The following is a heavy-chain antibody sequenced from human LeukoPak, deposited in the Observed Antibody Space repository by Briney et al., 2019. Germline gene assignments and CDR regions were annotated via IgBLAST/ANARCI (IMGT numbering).Heavy chain of an antibody. CDR1: GFTFSDSY. V-gene: IGHV3-11*04. CDR2: ISSSSSTI. J-gene: IGHJ4*02. CDR3: ARARPYYGGNRDPYYYFDY. Sequence: GGSLRLSCAASGFTFSDSYMSWIRQAPGKGLEWVSYISSSSSTINYAGSVKGRFTISRDNTKNSLYLQMNSLRAEDTAVYYCARARPYYGGNRDPYYYFDYWGQGTLVTVSS. D-gene: IGHD4-23*01.